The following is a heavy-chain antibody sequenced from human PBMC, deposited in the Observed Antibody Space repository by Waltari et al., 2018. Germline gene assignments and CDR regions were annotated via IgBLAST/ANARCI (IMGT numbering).Heavy chain of an antibody. J-gene: IGHJ4*02. Sequence: EVQLVESGGGLVQPGGSLRLSCAASGFTFSSYSMNWVRQAPGKGLEWVSYISSSSSTIYYADSVKGRFTISRDNAKNSLYLQMNSLRSEDTAVYYCAREGPTGTSDYWGQGTLVTVSS. CDR3: AREGPTGTSDY. V-gene: IGHV3-48*01. D-gene: IGHD1-1*01. CDR2: ISSSSSTI. CDR1: GFTFSSYS.